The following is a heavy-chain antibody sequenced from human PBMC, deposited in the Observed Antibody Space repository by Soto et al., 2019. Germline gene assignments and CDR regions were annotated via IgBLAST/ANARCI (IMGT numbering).Heavy chain of an antibody. Sequence: QVQLVQSGAEVKKPGSSVKVSCKASGGTFSSYTISWVRQAPGQGLEWMGRIIPILGIANYAQKFQGRVTITADKSTSTAYMELSSLRSEDTAVYYCSRDNGDYDSWYFDYCGQGTLVTVSS. CDR1: GGTFSSYT. CDR3: SRDNGDYDSWYFDY. D-gene: IGHD4-17*01. V-gene: IGHV1-69*08. J-gene: IGHJ4*02. CDR2: IIPILGIA.